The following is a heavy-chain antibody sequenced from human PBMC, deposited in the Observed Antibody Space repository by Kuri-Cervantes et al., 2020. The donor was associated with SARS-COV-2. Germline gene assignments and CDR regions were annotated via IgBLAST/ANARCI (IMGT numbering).Heavy chain of an antibody. CDR1: GGFFSGYY. V-gene: IGHV4-34*01. CDR3: ARASEEHMIVVVITTGGWFDP. Sequence: ESLKISCAVYGGFFSGYYWSWIRQPPGKGLEWIGEINHSGSTNYNPSLKSRVTISVDTSKNQFSLKLSSVTAADTAVYYCARASEEHMIVVVITTGGWFDPWGQGTLVTVSS. J-gene: IGHJ5*02. CDR2: INHSGST. D-gene: IGHD3-22*01.